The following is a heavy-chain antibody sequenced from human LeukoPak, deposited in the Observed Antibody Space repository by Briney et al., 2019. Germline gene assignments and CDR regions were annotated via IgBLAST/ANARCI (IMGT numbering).Heavy chain of an antibody. V-gene: IGHV3-20*04. Sequence: PGGSLRLSCAASGFTFDDYGMSWVRQAPGKGLEWVSGINWNAGSTGYADSVKGRFTISRDNAKNSLYLQMNSLRAEDTALYYCARDCTYYYGSGSYRGRYYMDVWGEGTTVTVSS. J-gene: IGHJ6*03. CDR3: ARDCTYYYGSGSYRGRYYMDV. CDR2: INWNAGST. D-gene: IGHD3-10*01. CDR1: GFTFDDYG.